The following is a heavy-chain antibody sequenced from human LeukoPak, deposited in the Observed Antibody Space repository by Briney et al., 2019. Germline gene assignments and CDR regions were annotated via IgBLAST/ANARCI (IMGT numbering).Heavy chain of an antibody. CDR3: ATSPGTRIAVAGNLDH. V-gene: IGHV3-21*01. Sequence: PVGSLRRSCASSGFTFSNYNMTWVRQAPGKGLEWVSFISSSSGYIYYADSVKGRFTISRDNAKNSLYLQMNSLRAEDTAVYYCATSPGTRIAVAGNLDHWGQGTPVTVSS. J-gene: IGHJ4*02. CDR2: ISSSSGYI. D-gene: IGHD6-19*01. CDR1: GFTFSNYN.